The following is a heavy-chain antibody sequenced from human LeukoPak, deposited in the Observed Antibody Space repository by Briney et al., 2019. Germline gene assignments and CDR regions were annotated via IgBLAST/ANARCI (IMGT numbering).Heavy chain of an antibody. CDR3: ARDGDGYNSNFDY. CDR2: IYYSGST. V-gene: IGHV4-59*01. Sequence: PSETLSLTCTVSGVSISSYYWSWIRQPPGKGLEWIGYIYYSGSTNYNPSLKSRVTISVDTSKNQFSLKLSSVTAADTAVYYCARDGDGYNSNFDYWGQGTLVTVSS. CDR1: GVSISSYY. D-gene: IGHD5-24*01. J-gene: IGHJ4*02.